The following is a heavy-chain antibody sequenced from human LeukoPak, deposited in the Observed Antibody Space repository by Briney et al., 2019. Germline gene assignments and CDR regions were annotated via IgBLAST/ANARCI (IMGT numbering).Heavy chain of an antibody. V-gene: IGHV4-59*01. CDR2: IYYSGST. D-gene: IGHD6-6*01. CDR1: GGSISSYY. CDR3: ARSGSSSQYYYYYYMDV. J-gene: IGHJ6*03. Sequence: SETLSLTCTVSGGSISSYYWSWIRQPPGKGLEWIGYIYYSGSTNYNPSLKSRVTISVDTSKNQFSLKLSSVTAADTAVYYCARSGSSSQYYYYYYMDVWGKGTTVTVSS.